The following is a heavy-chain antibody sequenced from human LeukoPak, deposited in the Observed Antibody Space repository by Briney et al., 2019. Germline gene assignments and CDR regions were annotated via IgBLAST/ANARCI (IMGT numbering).Heavy chain of an antibody. V-gene: IGHV3-43*01. J-gene: IGHJ6*03. Sequence: GGSLRLLCAASGFTFDDYTMHWVRQAPGKGLEGVSLICWGGGSTYYADSVKGRFTISRDNSKNSLYLQMNNLRTEDTALYYCAKEASSSSSSSHYYFYYMDVWGKGPTVTVSS. CDR1: GFTFDDYT. CDR2: ICWGGGST. CDR3: AKEASSSSSSSHYYFYYMDV. D-gene: IGHD6-6*01.